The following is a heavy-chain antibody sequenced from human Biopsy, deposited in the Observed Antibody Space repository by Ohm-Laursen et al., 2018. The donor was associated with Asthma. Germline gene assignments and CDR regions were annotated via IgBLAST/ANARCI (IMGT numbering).Heavy chain of an antibody. J-gene: IGHJ4*02. V-gene: IGHV3-23*01. CDR2: ISSGGGTT. D-gene: IGHD6-19*01. CDR1: GFAFDSYA. Sequence: SLRLSCAASGFAFDSYAMYWVRQSPGKGPEWVSVISSGGGTTYYADSVRGRFTISRDNSKSTLFLQMDSLSAEDTAVYYCAKDFRGIAVAGDRGFDYWGQGTLVTASS. CDR3: AKDFRGIAVAGDRGFDY.